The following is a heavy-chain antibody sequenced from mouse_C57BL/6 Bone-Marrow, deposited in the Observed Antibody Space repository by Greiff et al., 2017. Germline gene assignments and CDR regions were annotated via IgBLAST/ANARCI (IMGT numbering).Heavy chain of an antibody. CDR2: IYPRSGNT. V-gene: IGHV1-81*01. J-gene: IGHJ3*01. CDR3: ARPLDYVFFAY. CDR1: GYTFTSYG. D-gene: IGHD2-4*01. Sequence: VQLQQSGAELARPGASVKLSCKASGYTFTSYGISWVKQRTGQGLEWIGEIYPRSGNTYYNEKFKGKATLTADKSSSTAYMELRSLTSEDSAVYFCARPLDYVFFAYWGQGTLVTVSA.